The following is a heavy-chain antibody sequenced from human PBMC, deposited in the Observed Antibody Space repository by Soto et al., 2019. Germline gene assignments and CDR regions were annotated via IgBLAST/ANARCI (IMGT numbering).Heavy chain of an antibody. CDR2: ISYDGSNK. D-gene: IGHD5-12*01. CDR3: AKATRGYSGYDWDYYYYGMDV. J-gene: IGHJ6*02. V-gene: IGHV3-30*18. CDR1: GFTFSSYG. Sequence: QVQLVESGGGVVQPGRSLRLSCAASGFTFSSYGMHWVRQAPGKGLEWVAVISYDGSNKYYADSVKGRFTISRDNSKNTLYLQMNSLRAEDTAVYYCAKATRGYSGYDWDYYYYGMDVWGQGTTVTVSS.